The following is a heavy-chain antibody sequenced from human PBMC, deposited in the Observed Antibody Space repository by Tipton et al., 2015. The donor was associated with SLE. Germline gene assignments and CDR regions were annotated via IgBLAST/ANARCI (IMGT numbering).Heavy chain of an antibody. CDR1: GFTFSSYW. Sequence: SLRLSCAASGFTFSSYWMSWVRQAPGKGLEWVANIKQDESEKYYVDSVKGRFTISRDNAKNSLYLQMNSLRAEDTAVYYCARGYWLVLFDAFDIWGQGTMVTVSS. CDR3: ARGYWLVLFDAFDI. J-gene: IGHJ3*02. V-gene: IGHV3-7*02. D-gene: IGHD6-19*01. CDR2: IKQDESEK.